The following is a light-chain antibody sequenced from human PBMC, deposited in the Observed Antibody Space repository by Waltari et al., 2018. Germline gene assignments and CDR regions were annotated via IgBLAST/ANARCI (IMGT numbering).Light chain of an antibody. CDR2: EVR. CDR3: CAYAGSTTLL. CDR1: SSDIGNFDL. Sequence: QSALTQPASVSGSPGQSITISCTGTSSDIGNFDLVSWYQQHPDKAPKLTIYEVRKLPSVVSGRFSGSKSGYTASLTISGLHAEDDATYYCCAYAGSTTLLCGGGTKLTVL. J-gene: IGLJ3*02. V-gene: IGLV2-23*02.